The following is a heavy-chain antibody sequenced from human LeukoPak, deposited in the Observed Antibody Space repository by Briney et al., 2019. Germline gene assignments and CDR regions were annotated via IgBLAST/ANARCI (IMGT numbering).Heavy chain of an antibody. CDR1: GFTVITND. CDR2: LYSDGNT. Sequence: GGSLRLSCAASGFTVITNDMTWVRQAPGKGLEWVSGLYSDGNTKYADSVQGRFTISRDNSKNTLYLEMNSLSPDDTAVYYCARGVEPLAANTLAYWGQGTLVTVSS. V-gene: IGHV3-53*01. D-gene: IGHD1-14*01. CDR3: ARGVEPLAANTLAY. J-gene: IGHJ4*02.